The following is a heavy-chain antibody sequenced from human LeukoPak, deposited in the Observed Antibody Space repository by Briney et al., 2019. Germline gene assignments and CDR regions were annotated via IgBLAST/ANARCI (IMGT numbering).Heavy chain of an antibody. CDR3: ARAAYGDYYFDY. Sequence: GGSLRLSCAASGFTFSSYSMSWVRQAPGKGLEWVSSISSSSSYIYYADSVKGRFTISRDNAKNSLYLQMNSLRAEDTAVYYCARAAYGDYYFDYWGQGPLVTVSS. CDR1: GFTFSSYS. D-gene: IGHD4-17*01. J-gene: IGHJ4*02. V-gene: IGHV3-21*01. CDR2: ISSSSSYI.